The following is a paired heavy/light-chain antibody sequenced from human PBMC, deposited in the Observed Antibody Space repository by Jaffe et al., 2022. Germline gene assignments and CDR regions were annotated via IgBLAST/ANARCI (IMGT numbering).Heavy chain of an antibody. Sequence: QVQLVESGGGVVQPGGSLTLSCAASGFTFNNYGMHWVRQAPGKGLEWVAFIQYGGSSKYYADSVKGRFTFSRDNSKNTLYLQMDSLRAEDTAVYYCASHDPYGSGTLDHWGQGTLVTVSS. V-gene: IGHV3-30*02. CDR3: ASHDPYGSGTLDH. CDR2: IQYGGSSK. J-gene: IGHJ4*02. CDR1: GFTFNNYG. D-gene: IGHD3-10*01.
Light chain of an antibody. CDR3: QVWDSSTEVV. CDR1: NIGSKN. CDR2: KDS. J-gene: IGLJ2*01. V-gene: IGLV3-9*01. Sequence: SYELTQPLSVSVALGQTARITCGGNNIGSKNVHWYQQKPGQAPVLVIYKDSNRPSGIPERFSGSNSGNTATLTISRAQAGDEAEYYCQVWDSSTEVVFGGGTKLTVL.